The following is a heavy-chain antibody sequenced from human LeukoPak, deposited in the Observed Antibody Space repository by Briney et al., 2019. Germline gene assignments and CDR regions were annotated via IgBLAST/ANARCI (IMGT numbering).Heavy chain of an antibody. D-gene: IGHD3-10*01. J-gene: IGHJ5*02. Sequence: GGSLRLSCAASGFTFSSYAMSWVRQAPGKGPEWVSDISPNGDGTNYADSVKGRFTISRDNSKNTLYLQMNSLRAEDTAAYHCAKDNRLGEQYNWFDPWGQGTLVTASS. V-gene: IGHV3-23*01. CDR3: AKDNRLGEQYNWFDP. CDR1: GFTFSSYA. CDR2: ISPNGDGT.